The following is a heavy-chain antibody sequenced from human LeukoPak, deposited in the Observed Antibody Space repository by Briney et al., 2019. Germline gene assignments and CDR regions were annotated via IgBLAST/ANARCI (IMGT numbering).Heavy chain of an antibody. D-gene: IGHD2-15*01. J-gene: IGHJ4*02. CDR1: GFTFNNYA. CDR2: ISYDGSNK. Sequence: GGSLRLSCAASGFTFNNYAMHWVRQAPGKGLEWVTVISYDGSNKYYADSVKGRFTISRDNSKTTLYLQMNSLRAEDTAVYYCARDLKCSGGSCYSTSAIAYWGQGTLVTVSS. V-gene: IGHV3-30-3*01. CDR3: ARDLKCSGGSCYSTSAIAY.